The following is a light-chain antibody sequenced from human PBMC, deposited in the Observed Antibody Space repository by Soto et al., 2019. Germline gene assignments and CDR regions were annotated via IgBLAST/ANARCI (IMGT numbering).Light chain of an antibody. CDR1: QSVSSRY. CDR2: GAS. CDR3: QQYNNWPPWT. Sequence: EIVLTQSPDSLSLSPGERATLSCRASQSVSSRYLAWYQQKPGQAPRLLIYGASSRATGIPDRFSGSGSGTEFTLTISSLQSEDFAVYYCQQYNNWPPWTFGQGTKV. V-gene: IGKV3D-15*01. J-gene: IGKJ1*01.